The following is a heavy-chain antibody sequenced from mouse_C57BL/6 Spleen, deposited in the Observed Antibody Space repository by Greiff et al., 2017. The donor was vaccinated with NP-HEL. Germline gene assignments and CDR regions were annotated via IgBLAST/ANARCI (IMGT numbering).Heavy chain of an antibody. Sequence: QVQLKQPGAELVKPGASVKLSCKASGYTFTSYWMHWVKQRPGPGLEWIGMIHPNSGSTNYNEKFKSKATLTVDKSSSTAYMQLSSLTSEDSAVYYCARSVTTVVSSYYYAMDYWGQGTSVTVSS. CDR3: ARSVTTVVSSYYYAMDY. D-gene: IGHD1-1*01. CDR1: GYTFTSYW. J-gene: IGHJ4*01. CDR2: IHPNSGST. V-gene: IGHV1-64*01.